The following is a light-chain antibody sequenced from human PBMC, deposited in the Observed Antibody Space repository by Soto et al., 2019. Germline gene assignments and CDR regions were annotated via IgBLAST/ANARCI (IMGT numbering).Light chain of an antibody. J-gene: IGLJ1*01. Sequence: QSALTQPASVSGSPGQSITISCTGTSSDVGGYNYVSWYQQHPGKAPKLMIYDVSNRPSGVSNRFSGSKSGNTASLTISGLQAEDEDDYYCSSYTSSSTGVFGTGTKVTVL. CDR1: SSDVGGYNY. CDR3: SSYTSSSTGV. CDR2: DVS. V-gene: IGLV2-14*01.